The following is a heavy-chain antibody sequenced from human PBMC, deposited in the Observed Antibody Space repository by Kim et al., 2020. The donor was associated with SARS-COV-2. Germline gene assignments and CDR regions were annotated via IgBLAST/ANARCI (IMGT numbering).Heavy chain of an antibody. CDR1: GGTFSSYT. CDR2: IVPIFDAP. CDR3: AREERASRAHLY. V-gene: IGHV1-69*13. J-gene: IGHJ4*02. Sequence: SVKVSCKASGGTFSSYTLSWVRQAPGQGLEWMGGIVPIFDAPKYAQKFQGRATIIADESTTTAYMVLSSLRSEDTAVYYCAREERASRAHLYWGQGMLVTVSS.